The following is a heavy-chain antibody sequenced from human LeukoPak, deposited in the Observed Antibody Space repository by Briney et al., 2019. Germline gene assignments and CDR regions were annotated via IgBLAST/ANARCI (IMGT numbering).Heavy chain of an antibody. CDR2: FDPEDGET. CDR1: GYTLTELS. Sequence: ASVKVSCKVSGYTLTELSMHRVRQAPGKGLEWTGGFDPEDGETIYAQKFQGRVTMTEDTSTDTAYMELSSLRSEDTAVYYCATDPPYSGSPSYWGQGTLVTVSS. J-gene: IGHJ4*02. D-gene: IGHD1-26*01. V-gene: IGHV1-24*01. CDR3: ATDPPYSGSPSY.